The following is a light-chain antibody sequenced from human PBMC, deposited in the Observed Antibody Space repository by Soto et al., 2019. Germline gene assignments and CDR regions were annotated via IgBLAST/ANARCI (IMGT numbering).Light chain of an antibody. CDR3: TSFAPGRIYV. CDR1: SSNIGANS. V-gene: IGLV1-44*01. J-gene: IGLJ1*01. CDR2: GNS. Sequence: QSALTQPPSASGTPGQRVTISCSGSSSNIGANSVNWYQQLPGTAPRLLIYGNSHRPSGVPDRFSGSKSGTSASLAISGLQSEDEGDYYCTSFAPGRIYVFGSGTKLTVL.